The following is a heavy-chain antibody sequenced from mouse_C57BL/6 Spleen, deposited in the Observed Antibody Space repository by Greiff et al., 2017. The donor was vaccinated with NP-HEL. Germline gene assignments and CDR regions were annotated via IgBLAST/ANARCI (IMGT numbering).Heavy chain of an antibody. D-gene: IGHD1-1*01. CDR2: ISDGGSYT. J-gene: IGHJ1*03. CDR3: ARSHYGSSSYWYFDV. Sequence: EVHLVESGGGLVKPGGSLKLSCAASGFTFSSYAMSWVRQTPEKRLEWVATISDGGSYTYYPDNVKGRFTISRDNAKNNLYLQMIHLESEDTAMYSVARSHYGSSSYWYFDVWGTGTTVTVSS. CDR1: GFTFSSYA. V-gene: IGHV5-4*01.